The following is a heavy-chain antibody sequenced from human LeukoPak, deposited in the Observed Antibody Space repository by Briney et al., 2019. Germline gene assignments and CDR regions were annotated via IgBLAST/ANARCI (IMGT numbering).Heavy chain of an antibody. CDR2: TYYSGRT. D-gene: IGHD3-10*01. Sequence: SETLSLTCTVSGGSVSSGIHYWSWIRQPPGKGLEWMGYTYYSGRTSYNLSLRTRLTISVDTSNNQFSLKLSSVTAADTAVYYCARGVWFGELTNWYFDLWGRGTLVTVSS. V-gene: IGHV4-61*01. CDR3: ARGVWFGELTNWYFDL. CDR1: GGSVSSGIHY. J-gene: IGHJ2*01.